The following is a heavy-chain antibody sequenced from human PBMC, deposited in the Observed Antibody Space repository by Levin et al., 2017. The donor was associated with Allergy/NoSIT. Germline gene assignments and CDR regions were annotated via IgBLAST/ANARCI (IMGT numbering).Heavy chain of an antibody. CDR3: TRGGPIAEPGRSIDY. V-gene: IGHV1-2*02. Sequence: GGSLRLSCKASGYTFTAYYMHWVRQAPGQGLEWMGWINPNSGGTNYAQKFQGRVTMTRDTSITTAYMDLSRLRSDDTAVYYCTRGGPIAEPGRSIDYWGQGTLVTVSS. CDR2: INPNSGGT. D-gene: IGHD1-14*01. CDR1: GYTFTAYY. J-gene: IGHJ4*02.